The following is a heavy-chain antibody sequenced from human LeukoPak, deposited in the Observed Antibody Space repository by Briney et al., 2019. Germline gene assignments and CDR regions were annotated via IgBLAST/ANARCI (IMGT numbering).Heavy chain of an antibody. J-gene: IGHJ4*02. CDR3: AREGGVRGPIYPGVDY. Sequence: SETLSLTCTVSGGSISSYYWSWIRQPAGKGLEWIGRIYTSGSTNYNPSLKSRVTMSVDTSKNQFSLKLSSVTAADTAVYYCAREGGVRGPIYPGVDYWGQGTLVTVSS. CDR1: GGSISSYY. CDR2: IYTSGST. D-gene: IGHD3-10*01. V-gene: IGHV4-4*07.